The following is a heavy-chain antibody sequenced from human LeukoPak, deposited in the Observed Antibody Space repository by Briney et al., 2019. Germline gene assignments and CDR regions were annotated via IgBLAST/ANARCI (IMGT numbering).Heavy chain of an antibody. CDR3: ARTLRSTVAKGGNDAFDI. Sequence: PGGSLRLSCAASGFTFSSYSMNWVRQAPGKGLEWVSSISSSGTYIYYADSVKGRFTLSRDNAKNSLYLQMNSLRAEDTAVYYCARTLRSTVAKGGNDAFDIWGQGTMVTVSS. CDR1: GFTFSSYS. V-gene: IGHV3-21*01. D-gene: IGHD4-23*01. J-gene: IGHJ3*02. CDR2: ISSSGTYI.